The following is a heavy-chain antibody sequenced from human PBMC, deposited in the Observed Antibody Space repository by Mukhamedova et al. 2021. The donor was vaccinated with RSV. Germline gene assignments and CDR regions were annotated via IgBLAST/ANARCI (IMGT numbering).Heavy chain of an antibody. V-gene: IGHV1-2*02. CDR3: ARGHMNYDQVGWFDP. D-gene: IGHD1-7*01. Sequence: TNYAQKFQGRVTMTRDTSISTAYMELSRLRSDDTAVYYCARGHMNYDQVGWFDPWGQGTLVTVSS. J-gene: IGHJ5*02. CDR2: T.